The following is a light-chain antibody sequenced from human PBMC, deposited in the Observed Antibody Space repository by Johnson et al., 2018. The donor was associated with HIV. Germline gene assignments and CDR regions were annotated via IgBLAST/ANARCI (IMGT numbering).Light chain of an antibody. CDR2: ANN. V-gene: IGLV1-51*01. CDR1: SSNIGNNY. Sequence: QSVLTQPPSVSAAPGQKVTISCSGSSSNIGNNYVSWYQQLPGTAPRLLISANNERHSDIPDRFSGSKSGTSATLGITGLQTGDEADYYCGTWDSRLSGGHVFGTGTKVTVL. J-gene: IGLJ1*01. CDR3: GTWDSRLSGGHV.